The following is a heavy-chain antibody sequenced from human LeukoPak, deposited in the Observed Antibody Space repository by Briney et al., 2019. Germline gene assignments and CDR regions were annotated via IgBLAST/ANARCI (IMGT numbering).Heavy chain of an antibody. Sequence: GGSLRLSRVASDFVFSDYWMSWVRQAPGKGLEWVANIKDGGREDIYVKSVKGRFAISRDDAKSTLYLQMDSLRGDDTALYYCARDNGGYFDTWGRGTPVTVSS. CDR1: DFVFSDYW. CDR3: ARDNGGYFDT. D-gene: IGHD1-1*01. J-gene: IGHJ5*02. V-gene: IGHV3-7*03. CDR2: IKDGGRED.